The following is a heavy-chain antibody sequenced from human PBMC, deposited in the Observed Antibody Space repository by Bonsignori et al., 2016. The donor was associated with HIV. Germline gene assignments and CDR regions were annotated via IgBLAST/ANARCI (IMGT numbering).Heavy chain of an antibody. V-gene: IGHV4-34*01. CDR3: ARARTYYYGSGSQNREYFQH. Sequence: WIRQPPGKGLEWIGEINHSGSTNYNPSLKSRVTISVDTSKNQFSLKLSSVTAADTAVYYCARARTYYYGSGSQNREYFQHWGQGTLVTVSS. D-gene: IGHD3-10*01. CDR2: INHSGST. J-gene: IGHJ1*01.